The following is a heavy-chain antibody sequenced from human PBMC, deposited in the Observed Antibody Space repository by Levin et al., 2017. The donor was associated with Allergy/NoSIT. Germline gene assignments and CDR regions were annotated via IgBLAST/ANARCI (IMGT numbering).Heavy chain of an antibody. Sequence: ASVKVSCKASGYTFTNHGISWVRQAPGQGLEWMGWITTNNGNTYYVQKFQGRVTMTTDTSTSTAYMELRSLGSDDTAVYYCARRGFNYGYGWFDPWGQGTLVTVSS. CDR3: ARRGFNYGYGWFDP. CDR2: ITTNNGNT. V-gene: IGHV1-18*01. J-gene: IGHJ5*02. D-gene: IGHD5-18*01. CDR1: GYTFTNHG.